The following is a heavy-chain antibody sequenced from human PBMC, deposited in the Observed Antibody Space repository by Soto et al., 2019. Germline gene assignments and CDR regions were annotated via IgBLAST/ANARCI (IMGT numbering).Heavy chain of an antibody. J-gene: IGHJ4*02. CDR3: ARGHIGRGFVFDY. V-gene: IGHV3-11*01. CDR2: ISSSGSTI. D-gene: IGHD3-10*01. CDR1: EVTFSDYY. Sequence: RHSWAASEVTFSDYYMSWISPAPGKGLDWLSYISSSGSTIEYADSVKGRFTISRDNAKNSLSLQMNSLRAEDTAVYYCARGHIGRGFVFDYWGQGIVVTVSS.